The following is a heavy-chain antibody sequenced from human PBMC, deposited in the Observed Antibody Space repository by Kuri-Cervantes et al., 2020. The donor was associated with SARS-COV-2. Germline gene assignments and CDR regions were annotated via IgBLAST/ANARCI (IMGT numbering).Heavy chain of an antibody. Sequence: GSLRLSCTVSGGSISSGSYYWNWIRQSPGKGLEWIGEVNHRGSTNYNPSLKSRVTISVDTSSKQFSLHLGSVTAADTAVYYCARAYGFLRYIYYMDVWGRGTTVTVSS. CDR3: ARAYGFLRYIYYMDV. V-gene: IGHV4-61*01. CDR2: VNHRGST. D-gene: IGHD4-17*01. CDR1: GGSISSGSYY. J-gene: IGHJ6*03.